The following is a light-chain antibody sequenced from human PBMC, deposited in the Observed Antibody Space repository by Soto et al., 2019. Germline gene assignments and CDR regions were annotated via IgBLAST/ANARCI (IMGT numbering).Light chain of an antibody. CDR2: GAS. CDR3: HQYGSAPWT. V-gene: IGKV3-20*01. J-gene: IGKJ1*01. Sequence: EIVLTQSQRTLSLSLGERATLSCMSSQSVSSNYVAWYQQKPGQAPRLLISGASNRATGTPGRFRGSGSGTDFTLTITRLEPEDFAVYYCHQYGSAPWTLGQGTKVDIK. CDR1: QSVSSNY.